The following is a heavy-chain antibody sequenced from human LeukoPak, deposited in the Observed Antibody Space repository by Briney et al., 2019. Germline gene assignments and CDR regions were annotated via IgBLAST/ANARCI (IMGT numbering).Heavy chain of an antibody. J-gene: IGHJ3*02. V-gene: IGHV3-9*01. CDR2: ISWNSGSI. Sequence: PGGSLRLSCAASGFTFDDYAMHWVRQAPGKGLEWVSGISWNSGSIVYADSVKGRFTISRDNAKNSLSLQMNSLRPEDTALYYCAKASGYDNNENDAFDIWGQGTMVTVSS. CDR1: GFTFDDYA. CDR3: AKASGYDNNENDAFDI. D-gene: IGHD3-22*01.